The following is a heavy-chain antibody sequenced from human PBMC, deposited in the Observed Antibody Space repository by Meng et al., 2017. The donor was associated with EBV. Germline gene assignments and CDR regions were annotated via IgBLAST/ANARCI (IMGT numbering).Heavy chain of an antibody. J-gene: IGHJ5*02. CDR2: LYSPGST. Sequence: QVQLQESAPALVKPSEXLSLTCTVSGGSVNNESYYWGWIRQPPGPCLAYIGSLYSPGSTHSPSSLQSRVTISLDTSQPPFSLNLTSLTAADTALYYCARGDYTNYPRWFDPWGQGTLVTVSS. CDR3: ARGDYTNYPRWFDP. D-gene: IGHD4-11*01. V-gene: IGHV4-61*01. CDR1: GGSVNNESYY.